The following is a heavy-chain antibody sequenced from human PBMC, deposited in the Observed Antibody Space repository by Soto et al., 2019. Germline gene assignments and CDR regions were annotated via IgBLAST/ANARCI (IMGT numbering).Heavy chain of an antibody. V-gene: IGHV3-23*01. J-gene: IGHJ5*02. Sequence: GGSLRLSCAASGFTFSSYAMSWVRQAPGKGLEWVSAISGSGGSTYYADSVKGRFTTSRDNSKNTLYLQMNSLRAEDTAVYYCAKNRYSSGINWFDPWGQGTLVTVSS. CDR1: GFTFSSYA. CDR2: ISGSGGST. D-gene: IGHD6-25*01. CDR3: AKNRYSSGINWFDP.